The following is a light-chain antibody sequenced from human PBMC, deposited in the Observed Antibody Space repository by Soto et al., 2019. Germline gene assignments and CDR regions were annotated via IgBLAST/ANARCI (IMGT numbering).Light chain of an antibody. CDR3: NSFTSSSTSYV. V-gene: IGLV2-14*01. J-gene: IGLJ1*01. CDR1: SSDVGGYNH. Sequence: QSALTQPASVSGSPGQSIAISCTGTSSDVGGYNHVSWYQHYPGKAPKLIIYEVSNWPSGVSNRFSGSKSGNTASLTISGLQAEDEADYYCNSFTSSSTSYVFGTGTKLTVL. CDR2: EVS.